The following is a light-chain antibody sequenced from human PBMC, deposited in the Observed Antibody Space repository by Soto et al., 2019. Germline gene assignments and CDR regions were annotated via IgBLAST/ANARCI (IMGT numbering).Light chain of an antibody. CDR1: QSVTSTY. CDR3: QEYGSSRT. V-gene: IGKV3-20*01. CDR2: VAS. Sequence: ELVLTQSPGPLSLSPGEIATLSCRASQSVTSTYLDWYQLKPGQAPRLLIYVASSRATGIPDRYSGSGSGTDVTLTISRLEPEDCAVYYCQEYGSSRTFGQGTKLEIK. J-gene: IGKJ1*01.